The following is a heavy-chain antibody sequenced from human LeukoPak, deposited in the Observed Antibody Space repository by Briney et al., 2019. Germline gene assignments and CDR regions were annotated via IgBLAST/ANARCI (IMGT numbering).Heavy chain of an antibody. CDR1: GGXFSGYY. Sequence: PSETLSLTCAVYGGXFSGYYCSWIRQPPGKGLEWIGEINHSGSTNYNPSLKSRVTISVDTSKNQFSLKLSSVTAADTAVYYCARGDDSSGYSTFDIWGQGTMVTVSS. D-gene: IGHD3-22*01. J-gene: IGHJ3*02. V-gene: IGHV4-34*01. CDR3: ARGDDSSGYSTFDI. CDR2: INHSGST.